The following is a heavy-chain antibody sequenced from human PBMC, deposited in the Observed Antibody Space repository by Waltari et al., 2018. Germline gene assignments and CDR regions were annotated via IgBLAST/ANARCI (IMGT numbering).Heavy chain of an antibody. CDR2: LYPADSDA. J-gene: IGHJ2*01. D-gene: IGHD6-19*01. CDR3: ARQRAVSGYWYFDL. CDR1: GYSFTSYW. Sequence: EVQLVQSGAEVKKPGESLKIPCKGSGYSFTSYWIGWVRQMPGKGLVWMGILYPADSDARYSPSFQVQVTSFADKSISTAYLPWSSLKASDTAIYYCARQRAVSGYWYFDLWGRGTLVTVSS. V-gene: IGHV5-51*03.